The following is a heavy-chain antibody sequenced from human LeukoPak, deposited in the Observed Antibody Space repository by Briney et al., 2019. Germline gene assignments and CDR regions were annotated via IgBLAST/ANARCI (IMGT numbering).Heavy chain of an antibody. J-gene: IGHJ4*02. CDR1: GGSISSSSYY. CDR2: IYYSGTT. CDR3: ARRGNILSGYYQF. D-gene: IGHD3-9*01. Sequence: PSETLSLTCTVSGGSISSSSYYWGWIRQPPGKGLEWIGSIYYSGTTYYNPSLKSRVTISVDTSKNQFSLKLSSVTAADTAVYYCARRGNILSGYYQFWGQGTLVTVSS. V-gene: IGHV4-39*01.